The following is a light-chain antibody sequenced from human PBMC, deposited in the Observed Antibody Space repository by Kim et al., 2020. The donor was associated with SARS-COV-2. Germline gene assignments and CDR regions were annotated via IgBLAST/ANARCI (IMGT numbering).Light chain of an antibody. V-gene: IGLV2-14*03. CDR2: DVS. J-gene: IGLJ3*02. CDR3: SSYTSSSTRV. Sequence: QSSTISCTGTSSDVGGYNYVSWYQQHPGKAPKLMIYDVSNRPSGVSNRFSGSKSGNTASLTISGLQAEDEADYYCSSYTSSSTRVFGGGTQLTVL. CDR1: SSDVGGYNY.